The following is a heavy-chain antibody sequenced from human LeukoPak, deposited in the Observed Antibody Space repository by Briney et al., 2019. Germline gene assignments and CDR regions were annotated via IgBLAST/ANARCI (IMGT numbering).Heavy chain of an antibody. J-gene: IGHJ4*02. CDR1: GVSISRSLYY. D-gene: IGHD6-19*01. V-gene: IGHV4-39*01. CDR3: ARHEVAMADTAY. Sequence: SETLSLTCTVSGVSISRSLYYWGWIRQPPGKGLEWIGSIYHSGSTYYNPFLKSRVIIAVDTSKNQFSLKLSSVTAADTAVYYCARHEVAMADTAYWGQGILVTVSS. CDR2: IYHSGST.